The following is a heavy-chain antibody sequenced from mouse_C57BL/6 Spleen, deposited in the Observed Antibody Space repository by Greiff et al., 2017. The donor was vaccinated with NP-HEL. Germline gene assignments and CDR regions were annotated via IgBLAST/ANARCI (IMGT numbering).Heavy chain of an antibody. J-gene: IGHJ4*01. V-gene: IGHV1-26*01. Sequence: VQLQQSGPELVKPGASVKISCKASGYTFTDYYMNWVKQSHGKSLEWIGDINPNNGGTSYNQKFKGKATLTVDKSSSTAYMGLRSLTSEDSAVYYCARRGAPYAKDYWGQGTSVTVSS. CDR1: GYTFTDYY. D-gene: IGHD6-1*01. CDR3: ARRGAPYAKDY. CDR2: INPNNGGT.